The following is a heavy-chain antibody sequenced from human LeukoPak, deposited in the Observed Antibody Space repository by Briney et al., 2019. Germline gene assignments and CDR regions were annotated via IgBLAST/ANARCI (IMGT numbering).Heavy chain of an antibody. CDR3: ATLGPTEYFVY. J-gene: IGHJ4*02. D-gene: IGHD4-11*01. CDR2: IYSGGTT. V-gene: IGHV3-53*01. CDR1: GFTVSSNH. Sequence: GGSLRLSCAASGFTVSSNHMSWVRQAPGKRLEWVSVIYSGGTTYYADSVKGRFTISRDNSKSTLYLQMNSLRAEDTAVYYCATLGPTEYFVYWGQGTLLTVSS.